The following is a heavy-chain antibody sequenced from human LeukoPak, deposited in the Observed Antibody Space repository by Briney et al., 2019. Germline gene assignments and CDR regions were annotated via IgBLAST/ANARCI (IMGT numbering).Heavy chain of an antibody. D-gene: IGHD5-18*01. CDR2: IYHSGST. V-gene: IGHV4-59*12. CDR3: ARDIVMVTYWFDP. CDR1: GGSISSYY. Sequence: SETLSLTCTVSGGSISSYYWSWIRQPPGKGLEWIGYIYHSGSTNYNPSLKSRVTISVDTSKNQVSLKLSSVTAADTAVYYCARDIVMVTYWFDPWGQGTLVTVSS. J-gene: IGHJ5*02.